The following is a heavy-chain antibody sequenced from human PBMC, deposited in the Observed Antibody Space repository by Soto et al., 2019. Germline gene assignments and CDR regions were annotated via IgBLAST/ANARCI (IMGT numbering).Heavy chain of an antibody. CDR2: INHSGST. CDR3: ARAVDTIPFDY. CDR1: GGSFSGYY. J-gene: IGHJ4*02. Sequence: SATLSLTCAVYGGSFSGYYWSWIRQPPGKGLEWIGEINHSGSTNYNPSLKSRVTISVDTSKNQFSLKLSSVTAADTAVYYCARAVDTIPFDYWGQGTLVTVSS. D-gene: IGHD3-3*01. V-gene: IGHV4-34*01.